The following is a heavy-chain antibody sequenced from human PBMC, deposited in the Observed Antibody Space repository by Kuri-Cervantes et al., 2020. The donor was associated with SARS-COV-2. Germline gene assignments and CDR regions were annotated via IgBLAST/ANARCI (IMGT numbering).Heavy chain of an antibody. CDR3: ARLRQQSVASDI. V-gene: IGHV4-39*07. CDR1: GGSISSYY. J-gene: IGHJ3*02. CDR2: IYHSGST. D-gene: IGHD1/OR15-1a*01. Sequence: GSLRLSCTVSGGSISSYYWGWIRQPPGKGLEWIGSIYHSGSTYYNPSLKSRVTISVDTSKNQFSLKLSSVTAADTAVYYCARLRQQSVASDIWGQGTMVTVSS.